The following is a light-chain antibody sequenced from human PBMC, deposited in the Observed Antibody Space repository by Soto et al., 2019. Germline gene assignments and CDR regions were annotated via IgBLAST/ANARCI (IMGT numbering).Light chain of an antibody. CDR2: KAS. V-gene: IGKV1-5*03. CDR1: QTISSW. Sequence: DIQMTQSPSTLSGSVGERVTITCRASQTISSWLAWYQQKPGKAPKLLIYKASTLKSGVPSRFSGSGSGTEFTLTISSLQPDDFATYYCQQCHRYLTFGQGTKVDIK. CDR3: QQCHRYLT. J-gene: IGKJ1*01.